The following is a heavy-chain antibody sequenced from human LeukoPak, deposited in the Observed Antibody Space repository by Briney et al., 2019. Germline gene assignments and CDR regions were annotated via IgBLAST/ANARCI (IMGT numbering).Heavy chain of an antibody. Sequence: ASVKVSCKASVYTFTNYGLSWVRQAPGQGLEWLGWIIAYTGNTNYAQNFQGRVTMTTDTTTRTAYMDMRNLRSDGTAVFYCSRSGVRYFYDTSGYCPLDYWGQGTLVTASS. V-gene: IGHV1-18*01. J-gene: IGHJ4*02. CDR2: IIAYTGNT. CDR3: SRSGVRYFYDTSGYCPLDY. D-gene: IGHD3-22*01. CDR1: VYTFTNYG.